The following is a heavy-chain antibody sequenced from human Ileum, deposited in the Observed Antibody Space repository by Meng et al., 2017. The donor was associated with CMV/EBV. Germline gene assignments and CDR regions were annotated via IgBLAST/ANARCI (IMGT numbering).Heavy chain of an antibody. CDR2: INPDSGGA. D-gene: IGHD6-6*01. J-gene: IGHJ3*02. V-gene: IGHV1-2*02. CDR1: GYTFTGFY. CDR3: AREIDFEYSSSKDAFDI. Sequence: ASVKVSCKASGYTFTGFYMHWVRQAPGQGLEWMAWINPDSGGANHAQKVQGKVTMTRDTSMSTVYTDPSSLTSDDTAVYYCAREIDFEYSSSKDAFDIWGQGTMVTVSS.